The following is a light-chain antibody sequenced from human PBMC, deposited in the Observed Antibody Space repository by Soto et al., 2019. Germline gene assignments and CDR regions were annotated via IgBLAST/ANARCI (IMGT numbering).Light chain of an antibody. CDR1: QSVSSSY. V-gene: IGKV3-20*01. CDR3: QQYGSSRYT. J-gene: IGKJ4*01. Sequence: IVLTQSPGTLSLSPGERATLSCRASQSVSSSYLAWYQQKPGQAPRLLIYGASSRATGIPDRFSGSGSGTDFTLTISRLEPEDFAVYYCQQYGSSRYTCGGGTRVDIK. CDR2: GAS.